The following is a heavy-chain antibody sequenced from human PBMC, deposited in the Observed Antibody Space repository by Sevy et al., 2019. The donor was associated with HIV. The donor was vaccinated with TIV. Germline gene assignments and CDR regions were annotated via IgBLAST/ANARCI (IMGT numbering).Heavy chain of an antibody. Sequence: GESLKISCAASGFAFSSYAMHWVRQAPGKGLEWVAVISYDGSNKYCTDSVKGRFTISRDNSKSTLYLQMNSLRAEDTAVYYCAREGGYCSGGSCYSYAFDIWGQGTMVTVSS. V-gene: IGHV3-30-3*01. J-gene: IGHJ3*02. CDR3: AREGGYCSGGSCYSYAFDI. D-gene: IGHD2-15*01. CDR1: GFAFSSYA. CDR2: ISYDGSNK.